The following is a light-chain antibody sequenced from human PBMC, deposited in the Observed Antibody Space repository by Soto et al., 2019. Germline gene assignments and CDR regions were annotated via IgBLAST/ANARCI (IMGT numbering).Light chain of an antibody. J-gene: IGLJ1*01. V-gene: IGLV2-14*01. CDR1: SSDVGGHNY. CDR3: SSYTFTSTLYV. CDR2: EVT. Sequence: QSVLTQPASVSGSPGQSITISCTGSSSDVGGHNYVSWYQQHPGKAPKLMIYEVTKRPSGVSNRFSGSKSGNTASLTISGLQAEDEADYYCSSYTFTSTLYVSGTGTKVTVL.